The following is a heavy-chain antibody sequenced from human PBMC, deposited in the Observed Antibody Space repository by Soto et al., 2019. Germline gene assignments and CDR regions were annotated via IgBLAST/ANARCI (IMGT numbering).Heavy chain of an antibody. J-gene: IGHJ6*02. CDR1: GYTFTSYG. D-gene: IGHD2-2*01. V-gene: IGHV1-18*01. CDR2: ISAYNGNT. CDR3: ARDRAKVTPAAIYGMDV. Sequence: QVQLVQSGAEVKKPGASVKVSCKASGYTFTSYGISWVRQAPGQGLEWMGWISAYNGNTNYAQKLQGRVTMTTDTSTSTAYMELRSLRSDDTAVYYCARDRAKVTPAAIYGMDVWGQGTTVTVSS.